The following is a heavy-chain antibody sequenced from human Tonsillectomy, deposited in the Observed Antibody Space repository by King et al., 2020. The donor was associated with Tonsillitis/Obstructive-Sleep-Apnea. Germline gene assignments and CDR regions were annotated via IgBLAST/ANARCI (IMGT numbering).Heavy chain of an antibody. J-gene: IGHJ5*02. D-gene: IGHD2-2*02. V-gene: IGHV4-61*01. Sequence: QLQESGPGLVKPSETLSLTCTVSGGSVSSGSYYWSWIRQPPGKGLEWFGVIYYSGSTNYNTPLESRFTISLDTSKTQFSLKLSSVTAAYTAVYYCARFLRVPAAIRGVGNWFDPWGQGTLVTVSS. CDR3: ARFLRVPAAIRGVGNWFDP. CDR1: GGSVSSGSYY. CDR2: IYYSGST.